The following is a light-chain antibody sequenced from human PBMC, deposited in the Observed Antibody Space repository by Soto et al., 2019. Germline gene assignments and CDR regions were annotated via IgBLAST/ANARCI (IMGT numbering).Light chain of an antibody. V-gene: IGKV3-20*01. CDR3: QQYGNSPLT. CDR2: GAS. Sequence: EIVLTQSPGTLSLSPGERATPSCRASQSGSSSFLAWYQQKPGQAPRLLIYGASSRATGNPDRFSGSGSGTDFTLTISRLEPEDVAVYYCQQYGNSPLTFGGGTKVEIK. CDR1: QSGSSSF. J-gene: IGKJ4*01.